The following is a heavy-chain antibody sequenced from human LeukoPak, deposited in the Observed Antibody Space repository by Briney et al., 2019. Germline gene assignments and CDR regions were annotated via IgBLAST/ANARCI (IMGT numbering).Heavy chain of an antibody. D-gene: IGHD4-17*01. CDR3: ARDNGDLAFDY. J-gene: IGHJ4*02. V-gene: IGHV3-33*01. CDR1: GFTFSSYG. CDR2: IWYDGSNK. Sequence: GGSLRLSCAASGFTFSSYGMHWVRQAPGKGLEWVAVIWYDGSNKYYADSVKGRFTISRDNSKNTLYLQMNSLRAEDTAVYYCARDNGDLAFDYWGQGTLVTVSS.